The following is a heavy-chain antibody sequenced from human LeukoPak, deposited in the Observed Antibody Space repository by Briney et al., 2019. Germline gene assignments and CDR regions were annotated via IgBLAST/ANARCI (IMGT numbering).Heavy chain of an antibody. CDR3: AREYYDILTGYYLPDY. J-gene: IGHJ4*02. Sequence: PGGSLRLSCAASGFTFSDYYMSWIRQAPGKGLGWVSYISSSSSYTNYADSVKGRFTISRDNAKNSLYLQMNSLRAEDTAVYYCAREYYDILTGYYLPDYWGQGTLVTVSS. CDR1: GFTFSDYY. V-gene: IGHV3-11*05. D-gene: IGHD3-9*01. CDR2: ISSSSSYT.